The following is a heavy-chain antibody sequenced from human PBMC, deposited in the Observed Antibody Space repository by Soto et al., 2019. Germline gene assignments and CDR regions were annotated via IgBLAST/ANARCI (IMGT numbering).Heavy chain of an antibody. Sequence: PSETLSLTCAVHGGSFSGYYWNWIRQPPGKGLEWIGEINHNGGTNYNPSLRSRVTISIDRSKNQFSLKLSSVTAADTAVYYCARVPDYWGQGTLVTVSS. CDR1: GGSFSGYY. D-gene: IGHD2-2*01. V-gene: IGHV4-34*01. J-gene: IGHJ4*02. CDR2: INHNGGT. CDR3: ARVPDY.